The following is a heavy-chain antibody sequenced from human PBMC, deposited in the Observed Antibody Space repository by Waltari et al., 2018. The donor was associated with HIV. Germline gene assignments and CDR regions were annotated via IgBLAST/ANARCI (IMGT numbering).Heavy chain of an antibody. CDR1: GFSLTTSGVG. D-gene: IGHD3-10*01. Sequence: QITLKESGPTLVKPTQTLTLTCNFSGFSLTTSGVGVAWIRQPPGKSLEWLALIYWNDDRRYSPSWKTKLTITKDIYKNQVVLTMANMDPVDTATYFCARDYGSGNYRGFDYWGQGILVTVSS. J-gene: IGHJ4*02. CDR2: IYWNDDR. V-gene: IGHV2-5*01. CDR3: ARDYGSGNYRGFDY.